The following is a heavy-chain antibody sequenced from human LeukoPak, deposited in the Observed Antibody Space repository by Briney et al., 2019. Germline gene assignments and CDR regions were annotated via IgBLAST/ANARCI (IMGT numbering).Heavy chain of an antibody. D-gene: IGHD3/OR15-3a*01. CDR2: ISSNGGST. Sequence: GGSLRLSCSASGFTFSTYTMHWVRQAPGKGLEYVSAISSNGGSTYYADSMKGRFTIARDNSKNTLYLQMSILRAEDTAVYYCVKKRQDSYFDYWGQGTLVTVSS. J-gene: IGHJ4*02. CDR3: VKKRQDSYFDY. CDR1: GFTFSTYT. V-gene: IGHV3-64D*09.